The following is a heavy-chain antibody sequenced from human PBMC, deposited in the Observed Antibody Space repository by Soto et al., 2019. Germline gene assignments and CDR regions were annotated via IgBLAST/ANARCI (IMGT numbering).Heavy chain of an antibody. V-gene: IGHV3-33*01. CDR2: IWYDGSNK. J-gene: IGHJ3*02. D-gene: IGHD2-21*02. CDR1: GFTFSSYG. Sequence: GGSLRLSCAASGFTFSSYGMHWVRQAPGKGLEWVAVIWYDGSNKYYADSVKGRFTISRDNSKNTLYLQMNSLRAEDTAVYYCARGASVIAYCGGDCYSGAFDIWGQGTMVTVSS. CDR3: ARGASVIAYCGGDCYSGAFDI.